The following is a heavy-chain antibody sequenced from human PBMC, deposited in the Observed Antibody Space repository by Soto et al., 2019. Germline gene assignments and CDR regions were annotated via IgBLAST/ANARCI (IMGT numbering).Heavy chain of an antibody. CDR2: TSAYNGNT. CDR1: GYTFTSYG. J-gene: IGHJ4*02. Sequence: QVQLVQSGAEVKKPGASVKVSCKASGYTFTSYGISWVRQAPGQGLEWMGWTSAYNGNTNYAQKLQGRVTMTTDTSTSTAYMELRSLRSDDTAVYYCARVCITMVRGVIRDIDYWGQGTLVTVSS. V-gene: IGHV1-18*04. CDR3: ARVCITMVRGVIRDIDY. D-gene: IGHD3-10*01.